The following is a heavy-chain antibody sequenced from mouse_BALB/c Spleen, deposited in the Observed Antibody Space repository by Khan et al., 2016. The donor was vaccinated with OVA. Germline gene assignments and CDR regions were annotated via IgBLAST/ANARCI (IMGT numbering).Heavy chain of an antibody. Sequence: EVELVESGGGLVQPGGSRKLSCAASGFTFSDYGMAWVRQAPGKGPAWVAFVSSLAYNFYYADTVTGRFTISRENAKNTLYLEMSSRGSEDTAMYYCARGGKGGFAYWGQGTLVTVSA. V-gene: IGHV5-15*02. CDR3: ARGGKGGFAY. CDR1: GFTFSDYG. CDR2: VSSLAYNF. J-gene: IGHJ3*01.